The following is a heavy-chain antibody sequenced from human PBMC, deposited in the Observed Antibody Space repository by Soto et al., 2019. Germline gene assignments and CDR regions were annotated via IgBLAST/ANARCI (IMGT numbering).Heavy chain of an antibody. J-gene: IGHJ5*02. CDR3: ARDKEVAGMGPNWFDP. V-gene: IGHV3-48*02. CDR1: GFTFSSYS. CDR2: ISSSSSTI. Sequence: GGSLRLSCAASGFTFSSYSMNWVRQAPGKGLEWVSYISSSSSTIYYADSVKGRFTISRDNAKNSLYLQMNSLRDEDTAVYYCARDKEVAGMGPNWFDPWGQGTLVTVSS. D-gene: IGHD6-19*01.